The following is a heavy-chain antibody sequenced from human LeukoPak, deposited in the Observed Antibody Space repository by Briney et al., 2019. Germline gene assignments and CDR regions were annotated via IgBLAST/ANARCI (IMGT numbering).Heavy chain of an antibody. V-gene: IGHV3-73*01. CDR1: GFTFSGSA. CDR2: IRGKANSYAT. CDR3: TSGITMVRGVIILNDY. Sequence: GGSLRLSCAASGFTFSGSAMHWVRQASGKGLEWVGRIRGKANSYATANAASVKGRFTISRDDSKNTAYLQMNSLKTEDTAVYYCTSGITMVRGVIILNDYWGQGTLVTVSS. D-gene: IGHD3-10*01. J-gene: IGHJ4*02.